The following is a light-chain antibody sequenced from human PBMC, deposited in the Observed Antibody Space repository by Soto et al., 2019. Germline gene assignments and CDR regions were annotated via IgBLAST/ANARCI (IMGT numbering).Light chain of an antibody. V-gene: IGKV3-15*01. Sequence: EIAMTQSPATLSVSPGEGGNLXCRASHSVSSYLAWYQQKPGQAPRLLIYGESTRATGIPARFSGSGSGTEFTLTISSLQSEEFAVYYCQQYNNWPPSTFGQGTKVDIK. CDR3: QQYNNWPPST. CDR1: HSVSSY. J-gene: IGKJ1*01. CDR2: GES.